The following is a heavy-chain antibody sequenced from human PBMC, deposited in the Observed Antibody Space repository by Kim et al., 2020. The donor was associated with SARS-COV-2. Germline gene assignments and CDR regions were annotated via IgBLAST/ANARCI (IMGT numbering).Heavy chain of an antibody. CDR3: AKQAGRYSYVGAWFDY. V-gene: IGHV3-23*01. J-gene: IGHJ4*02. D-gene: IGHD5-18*01. Sequence: GGSLRLSCAASGFTFSSYAMSWVRQAPGKGLEWVSAISGSGGSTYYADSVKGRFTISRDNSKNTLYLQMNSLRAEDTAVYYCAKQAGRYSYVGAWFDYWGQGTLVTVSS. CDR1: GFTFSSYA. CDR2: ISGSGGST.